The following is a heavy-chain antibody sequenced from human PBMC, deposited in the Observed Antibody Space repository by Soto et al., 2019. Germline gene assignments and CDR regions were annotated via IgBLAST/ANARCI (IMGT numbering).Heavy chain of an antibody. J-gene: IGHJ6*02. D-gene: IGHD6-13*01. V-gene: IGHV5-51*01. CDR2: IYPGDSDT. Sequence: GESLKISCKGSGYSFTSYWIGWVRQMPGKGLEWMGIIYPGDSDTRYSPSFQGQVTISADKSISTAYLQWSSLKASDTAMYYCARQGGVAAAFYYYYYGMDVWGQGTTVTVSS. CDR3: ARQGGVAAAFYYYYYGMDV. CDR1: GYSFTSYW.